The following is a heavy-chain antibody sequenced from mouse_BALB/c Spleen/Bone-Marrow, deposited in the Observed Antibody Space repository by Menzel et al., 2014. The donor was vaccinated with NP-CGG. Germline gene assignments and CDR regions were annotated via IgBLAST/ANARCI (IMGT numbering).Heavy chain of an antibody. CDR2: IWAGGST. V-gene: IGHV2-9*02. CDR1: GFSLTSYG. Sequence: VKLQESGPGLVAPSQSLSITCTASGFSLTSYGVHWVRQPPGKGLEWLGEIWAGGSTNYNSALMSRLSISKDNSKSQVFLKMNSLQTGDTAMYYCARVLRYAMDYWGQGTSVTVSS. J-gene: IGHJ4*01. CDR3: ARVLRYAMDY.